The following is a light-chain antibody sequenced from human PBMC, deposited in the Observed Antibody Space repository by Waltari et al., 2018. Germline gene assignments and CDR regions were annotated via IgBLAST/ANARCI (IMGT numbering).Light chain of an antibody. CDR1: SSDVGGSNH. CDR2: DVS. Sequence: QSALTQPASVSGSPGQSITISCTGTSSDVGGSNHVHEYQPHPGKAPKLMIYDVSKRPSGVSNRFSGSKSGNTASLTISGLQAEDEADYYCSSYTSSSTLVVFGGGTKLTVL. V-gene: IGLV2-14*03. CDR3: SSYTSSSTLVV. J-gene: IGLJ2*01.